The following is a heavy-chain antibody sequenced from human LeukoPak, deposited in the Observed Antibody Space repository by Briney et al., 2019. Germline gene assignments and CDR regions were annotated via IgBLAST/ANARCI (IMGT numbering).Heavy chain of an antibody. CDR2: IVVGSGNT. Sequence: GASVKVSCKASGFTFTSSAMQWVRQARGQRLEWIGWIVVGSGNTNYAQKFQERVTITRDMSTSTAYMELSSLRSEDTAVYYCAADPRAIQWLGRNFDYWGQGTLVTVSS. J-gene: IGHJ4*02. CDR3: AADPRAIQWLGRNFDY. V-gene: IGHV1-58*02. CDR1: GFTFTSSA. D-gene: IGHD6-19*01.